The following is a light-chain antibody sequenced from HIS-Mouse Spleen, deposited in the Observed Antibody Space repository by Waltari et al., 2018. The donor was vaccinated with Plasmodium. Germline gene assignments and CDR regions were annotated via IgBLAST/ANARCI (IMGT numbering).Light chain of an antibody. J-gene: IGLJ3*02. CDR3: NSRDSSGNHQV. CDR1: SLRSYY. Sequence: SSELTQDPAVSVALGQTVRITCQGDSLRSYYASWYQQKPGQAPVLVIYGKNNRPAGIPDRFSGSSSGNTASLTITGAQAEYEADYYCNSRDSSGNHQVFGGGTKLTVL. V-gene: IGLV3-19*01. CDR2: GKN.